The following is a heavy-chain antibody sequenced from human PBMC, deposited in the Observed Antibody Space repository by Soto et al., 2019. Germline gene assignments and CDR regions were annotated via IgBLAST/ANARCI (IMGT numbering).Heavy chain of an antibody. CDR1: AGSFSHYY. V-gene: IGHV4-34*01. CDR3: ARGGSSDWQVALDS. J-gene: IGHJ3*02. D-gene: IGHD6-19*01. CDR2: IKHSGSS. Sequence: SETLSLTCAVYAGSFSHYYWNWIRQSPGKGLEWIGKIKHSGSSNYNPSLRSRVSISVDMSKNQFSLRLTSVTAADTAVYYCARGGSSDWQVALDSWGQGTMVTVS.